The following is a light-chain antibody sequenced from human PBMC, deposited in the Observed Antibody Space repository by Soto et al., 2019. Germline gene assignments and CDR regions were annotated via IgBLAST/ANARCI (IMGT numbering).Light chain of an antibody. V-gene: IGLV1-44*01. Sequence: QSVLTQPPSASGTPGQTVIISCSGTRSNIGSHAVNWYQQLPGTAPKRIIFSSDVRPSGVPDRFSGSKSGTSAALAISGLQSEDEATYSCAAWDYSLNAVVFGGGTKLTFL. CDR2: SSD. CDR3: AAWDYSLNAVV. CDR1: RSNIGSHA. J-gene: IGLJ2*01.